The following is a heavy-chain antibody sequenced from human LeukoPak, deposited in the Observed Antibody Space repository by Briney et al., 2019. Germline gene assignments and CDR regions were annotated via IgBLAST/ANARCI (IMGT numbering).Heavy chain of an antibody. V-gene: IGHV1-2*02. Sequence: ASVKVSCKASGYTFSDHYIHWVRQAPGQGLEWMGWINPKSGDTNSAQKFQGRVTMTRDTSTTTVYMELSRLGSDDTAVYYCARDGDSSSWYFGYYYYIDVWGKGTTVTVSS. CDR1: GYTFSDHY. J-gene: IGHJ6*03. CDR2: INPKSGDT. D-gene: IGHD6-13*01. CDR3: ARDGDSSSWYFGYYYYIDV.